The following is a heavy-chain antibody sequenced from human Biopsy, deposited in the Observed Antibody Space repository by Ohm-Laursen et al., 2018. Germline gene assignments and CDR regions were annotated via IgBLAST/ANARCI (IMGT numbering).Heavy chain of an antibody. Sequence: ASVKVSCKAPGGTFSNYGVNWVRQAPGQGLEWLGGNIPILGTGNYAQKFQDRVTVAADTSTSTATMELRSLQSDDTAVYYCATKLTGYFHHWGQGTPVIVSS. J-gene: IGHJ1*01. CDR2: NIPILGTG. CDR3: ATKLTGYFHH. D-gene: IGHD3-9*01. V-gene: IGHV1-69*06. CDR1: GGTFSNYG.